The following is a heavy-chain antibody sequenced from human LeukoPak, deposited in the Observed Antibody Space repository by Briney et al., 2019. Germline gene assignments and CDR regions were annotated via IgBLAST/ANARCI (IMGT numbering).Heavy chain of an antibody. Sequence: GGSLRLSCAASGFTVSSNYMSWVRQAPGKGLEWVSVIYSGGSTYYADSVKGRFTISRHNSKNTLHLQMNSLRAEDTAVYYCASTQYCSGGSCYYAFDIWGQGTMVTVSS. CDR2: IYSGGST. CDR3: ASTQYCSGGSCYYAFDI. CDR1: GFTVSSNY. V-gene: IGHV3-53*04. D-gene: IGHD2-15*01. J-gene: IGHJ3*02.